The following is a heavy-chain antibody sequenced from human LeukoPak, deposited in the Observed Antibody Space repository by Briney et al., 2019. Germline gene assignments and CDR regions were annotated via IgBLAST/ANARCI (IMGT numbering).Heavy chain of an antibody. CDR2: ISSSSSYI. Sequence: GGSLRLSCEASGFSFSTYSMNWVRQAPGKGLEWVSSISSSSSYIYYADSVKGRFTISRDNAKNSLYLQMNSLRAEDTAVYYCARDGRKAAAGSYYMDVWGKGTTVTVSS. D-gene: IGHD6-13*01. V-gene: IGHV3-21*01. J-gene: IGHJ6*03. CDR1: GFSFSTYS. CDR3: ARDGRKAAAGSYYMDV.